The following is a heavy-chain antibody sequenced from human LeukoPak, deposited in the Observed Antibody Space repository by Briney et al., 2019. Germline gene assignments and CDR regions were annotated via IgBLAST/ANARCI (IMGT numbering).Heavy chain of an antibody. V-gene: IGHV3-23*01. CDR2: ISGSGGST. D-gene: IGHD2-2*02. CDR1: GFTFSSYA. CDR3: AKDIGYCSSTSCYTFPDAFDI. J-gene: IGHJ3*02. Sequence: GGFLRLSCAASGFTFSSYAMSWVRQAPGKGLEWVSAISGSGGSTYYADSVKGRFTISRDNSKNTLYLQMNSLRAEDTAVYYCAKDIGYCSSTSCYTFPDAFDIWGQGTMVTVSS.